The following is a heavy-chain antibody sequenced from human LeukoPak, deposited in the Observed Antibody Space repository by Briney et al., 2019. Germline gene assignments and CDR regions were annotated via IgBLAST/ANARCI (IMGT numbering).Heavy chain of an antibody. CDR3: ARGTSYRWQQLASFDS. J-gene: IGHJ4*02. V-gene: IGHV4-61*09. CDR2: IYASGST. Sequence: SETLSLTCTVSGGSVSSGNYHWSWIRQSAGEGLEWIGHIYASGSTNYKPSLNSRVTISLDTSKNQFSLKLTSVTAADTAVYYCARGTSYRWQQLASFDSWGQGTLVTVS. D-gene: IGHD6-13*01. CDR1: GGSVSSGNYH.